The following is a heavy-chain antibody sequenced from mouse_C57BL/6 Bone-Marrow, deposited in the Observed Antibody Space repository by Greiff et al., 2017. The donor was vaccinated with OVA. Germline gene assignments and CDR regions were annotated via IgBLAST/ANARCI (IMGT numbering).Heavy chain of an antibody. CDR1: GYTFTSYW. D-gene: IGHD3-2*02. J-gene: IGHJ2*01. Sequence: VQLKQPGAELVMPGASVKLSCKASGYTFTSYWMHWVKQRPGQGLEWIGEIDPSDSYTNYNQKFKGKSTLTVDKSSSTAYMQLSSLTSEDSAVYYCARARYSGSSYYLDYWGQGTTLTVSS. CDR2: IDPSDSYT. CDR3: ARARYSGSSYYLDY. V-gene: IGHV1-69*01.